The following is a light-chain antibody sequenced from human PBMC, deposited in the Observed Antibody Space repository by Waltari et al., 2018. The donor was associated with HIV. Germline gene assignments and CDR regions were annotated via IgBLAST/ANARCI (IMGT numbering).Light chain of an antibody. Sequence: QTVVTQEPSFSVSPGGTVTLTCGLSSGSVSTSYYPSWYPQTPGQAPRTLIYSTNTRSSGVPDRFSGSILGNKAALTITGAQADDESDYYCVLYMGSGISVFGGGTQLTVL. CDR3: VLYMGSGISV. CDR1: SGSVSTSYY. J-gene: IGLJ7*01. CDR2: STN. V-gene: IGLV8-61*01.